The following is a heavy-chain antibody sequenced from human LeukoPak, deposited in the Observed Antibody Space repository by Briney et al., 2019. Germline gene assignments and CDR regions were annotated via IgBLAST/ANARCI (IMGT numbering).Heavy chain of an antibody. CDR1: GFTFSSYS. Sequence: GGSLRLSCAASGFTFSSYSMNWVRQAPGKGLEWVSSISSSSSYIYYADSVKGRFTISRDNAKNSLYLQMNSLRAEDTAVYYCAREWELLDDAFDIWGQGTIVTVSS. J-gene: IGHJ3*02. CDR2: ISSSSSYI. V-gene: IGHV3-21*01. D-gene: IGHD1-26*01. CDR3: AREWELLDDAFDI.